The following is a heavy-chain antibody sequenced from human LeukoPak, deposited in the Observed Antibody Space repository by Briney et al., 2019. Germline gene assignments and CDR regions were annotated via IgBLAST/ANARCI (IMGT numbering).Heavy chain of an antibody. V-gene: IGHV1-18*01. D-gene: IGHD1-7*01. CDR3: ARDVPGTTPFDY. CDR1: VYIFSNYG. Sequence: ASVKVSCKASVYIFSNYGISWVRQAPGQGLEWMGWISAKNGDTNYIQKFRGRVTMTTDTSTSTAYMELWSLRSGDTAVYYCARDVPGTTPFDYWGQGTLVTVSS. J-gene: IGHJ4*02. CDR2: ISAKNGDT.